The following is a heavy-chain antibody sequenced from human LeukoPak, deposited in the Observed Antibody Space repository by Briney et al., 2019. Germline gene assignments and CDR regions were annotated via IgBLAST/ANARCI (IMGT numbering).Heavy chain of an antibody. CDR1: GGSISSSNW. CDR3: ARDFDPWIQLWSIPNHCFDY. J-gene: IGHJ4*02. Sequence: PSETLSLTCAVSGGSISSSNWWSWVRQPPGKGLEWIGEMYPSGSTNYNPSLKSRVTISVDTSKNQFSLKLSSVTAADTAVYYCARDFDPWIQLWSIPNHCFDYWGQGTLVTVSS. V-gene: IGHV4-4*02. D-gene: IGHD5-18*01. CDR2: MYPSGST.